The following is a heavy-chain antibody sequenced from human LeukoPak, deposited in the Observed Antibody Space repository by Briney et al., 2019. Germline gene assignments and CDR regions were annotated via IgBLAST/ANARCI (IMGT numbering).Heavy chain of an antibody. D-gene: IGHD2-2*01. Sequence: ASVKVSCKASGYTFTSYGISWVRQAPGQGLEWMGWISAYNGNTNYAQKLQGRVTMTTDTSTSTANMELRSQRSDDTAVYYCARETPILGYCSSTSCAIDHWGQGTLVTVSS. CDR2: ISAYNGNT. CDR1: GYTFTSYG. V-gene: IGHV1-18*01. CDR3: ARETPILGYCSSTSCAIDH. J-gene: IGHJ4*02.